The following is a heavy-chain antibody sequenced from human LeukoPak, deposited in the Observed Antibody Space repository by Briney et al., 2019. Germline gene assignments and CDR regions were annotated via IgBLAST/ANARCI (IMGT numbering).Heavy chain of an antibody. D-gene: IGHD4-17*01. CDR3: AKGGHDYGDHYFDY. J-gene: IGHJ4*02. CDR2: ISGSGGST. V-gene: IGHV3-23*01. Sequence: PGGSLRLSCAASGFTFNNYAMNWVRQAPGKGLEWVSGISGSGGSTSYADSVKGRFTISRDNSKNTLYLQMNSLRAEDTAVYYCAKGGHDYGDHYFDYWGQGTLVTVSS. CDR1: GFTFNNYA.